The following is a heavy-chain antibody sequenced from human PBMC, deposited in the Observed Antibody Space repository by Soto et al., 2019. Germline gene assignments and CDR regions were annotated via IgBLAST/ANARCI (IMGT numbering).Heavy chain of an antibody. CDR3: ARDQGAPDDAFDF. D-gene: IGHD1-26*01. J-gene: IGHJ3*01. CDR1: GGSFSGYY. CDR2: INHSGST. Sequence: QVQLQQWGAGLLQPSETLSLTCAVSGGSFSGYYWSWIRPPPGKGLEWIGEINHSGSTNYNPSLKSRVTISVDTSKNQFSLKLSSVTAADTAVYYCARDQGAPDDAFDFWGQGTMVTVSS. V-gene: IGHV4-34*01.